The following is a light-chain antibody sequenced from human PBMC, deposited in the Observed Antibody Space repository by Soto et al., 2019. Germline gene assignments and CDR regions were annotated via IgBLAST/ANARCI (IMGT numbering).Light chain of an antibody. CDR3: NSYTTSSDTRSA. CDR1: SSDVGAYNY. J-gene: IGLJ1*01. CDR2: DVS. Sequence: QSVLTQPASLSGSPGQSITISCTGTSSDVGAYNYVSWYQQHPGKAPKLLIYDVSTRPSGVSNRFSGSKSGNTASLTISGLQAEDEADYYCNSYTTSSDTRSAFGTGTKVTLL. V-gene: IGLV2-14*01.